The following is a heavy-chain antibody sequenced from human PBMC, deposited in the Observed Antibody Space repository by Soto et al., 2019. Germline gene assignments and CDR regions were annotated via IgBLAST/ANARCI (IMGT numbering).Heavy chain of an antibody. CDR3: ARGAYCSGGSCYSSAFDI. J-gene: IGHJ3*02. D-gene: IGHD2-15*01. CDR2: ISAYNGNT. V-gene: IGHV1-18*04. Sequence: SVKVSCKASGYTFTSYGISWVRQAPGQGLEWMGWISAYNGNTNYAQKLQGRVTMTTDTSTSTAYMELRSLRSDDTAVYYCARGAYCSGGSCYSSAFDIWGQGTMVTVSS. CDR1: GYTFTSYG.